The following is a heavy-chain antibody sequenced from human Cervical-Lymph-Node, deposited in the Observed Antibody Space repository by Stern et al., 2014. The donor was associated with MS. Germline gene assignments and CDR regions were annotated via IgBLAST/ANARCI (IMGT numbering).Heavy chain of an antibody. D-gene: IGHD3-22*01. V-gene: IGHV3-30*18. CDR1: GFTFSSYG. CDR3: AKDQGYYDSSGSGDY. Sequence: VQLVESGGGVVQPGRSLRLSCAASGFTFSSYGMHWVRQAPGKGLEWVAVISYDGSNKYYADSVKGRFTISRDNSKNTLYLQMNSLRAEDTAVYYCAKDQGYYDSSGSGDYWGQGTLVTVSS. CDR2: ISYDGSNK. J-gene: IGHJ4*02.